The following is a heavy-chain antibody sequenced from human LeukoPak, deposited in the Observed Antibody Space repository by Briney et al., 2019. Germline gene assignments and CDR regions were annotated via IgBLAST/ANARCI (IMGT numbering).Heavy chain of an antibody. D-gene: IGHD7-27*01. CDR3: AKGPTWGFDY. J-gene: IGHJ4*02. CDR1: GFTFSSYA. V-gene: IGHV3-23*01. Sequence: GGSLRLSCAASGFTFSSYAMRWVRQPPGKGLEWVSAISGSGGSTYYADSVKGRFTISRDNSKNTLYLQMNSLRAEDTAVYYCAKGPTWGFDYWGQGTLVTVSS. CDR2: ISGSGGST.